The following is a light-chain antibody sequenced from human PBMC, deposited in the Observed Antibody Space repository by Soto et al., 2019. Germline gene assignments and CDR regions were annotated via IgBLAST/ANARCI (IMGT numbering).Light chain of an antibody. CDR2: YDS. V-gene: IGLV3-21*04. CDR3: QVWDSSSDHRVV. CDR1: NIGSKS. Sequence: SYELTQPPSVSVAPGKTARITCGGNNIGSKSVHWYQQKPGQPPVLVIYYDSDRPSGIPERFSGSNSGNTATLTISRVEAGDEADYYCQVWDSSSDHRVVFGGGTKVTVL. J-gene: IGLJ2*01.